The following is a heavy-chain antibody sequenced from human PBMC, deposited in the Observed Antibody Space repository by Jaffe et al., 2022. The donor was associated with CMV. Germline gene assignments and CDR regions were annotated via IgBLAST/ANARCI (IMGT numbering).Heavy chain of an antibody. CDR3: AKRPGGYYFDY. Sequence: EVQLLESGGGLVQPGGSLRLSCAASGFTFSSYAMSWVRQAPGKGLEWVSSISNSGSSTYYADSVKGRFTISRDNSKNTLYLQMNSLRAEDTAVYYCAKRPGGYYFDYWGQGTLVTVSS. CDR1: GFTFSSYA. V-gene: IGHV3-23*01. CDR2: ISNSGSST. J-gene: IGHJ4*02. D-gene: IGHD3-16*01.